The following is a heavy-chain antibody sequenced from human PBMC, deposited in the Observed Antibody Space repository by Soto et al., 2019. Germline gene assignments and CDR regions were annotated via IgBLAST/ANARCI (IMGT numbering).Heavy chain of an antibody. V-gene: IGHV4-61*01. CDR3: ARGRLTSGTVRDGTWGISYYYGLEV. D-gene: IGHD4-4*01. CDR1: GGSVSSSSYY. J-gene: IGHJ6*04. CDR2: VFSGGSR. Sequence: KTSETLSLTCTVSGGSVSSSSYYWNWIRHPPGKGLEWIGHVFSGGSRNYNPSLKSRVIISTDTSENQLSLKLDSVTAADAAVYYCARGRLTSGTVRDGTWGISYYYGLEVWGKGNTVTVSS.